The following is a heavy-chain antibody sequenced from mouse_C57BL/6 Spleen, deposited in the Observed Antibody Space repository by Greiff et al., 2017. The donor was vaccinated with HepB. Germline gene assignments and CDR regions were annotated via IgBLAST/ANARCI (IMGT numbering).Heavy chain of an antibody. Sequence: VQLQQPGAELVRPGSSVKLSCKASGYTFTSYWMDWVKQRPGQGLEWIGNIYPSDSETHYNQKFKDKATLTVDKSSSTAYMQLSSLTSEDSAVYYCAREDGGYFDVWGTGTTVTVSS. CDR1: GYTFTSYW. J-gene: IGHJ1*03. CDR2: IYPSDSET. V-gene: IGHV1-61*01. CDR3: AREDGGYFDV.